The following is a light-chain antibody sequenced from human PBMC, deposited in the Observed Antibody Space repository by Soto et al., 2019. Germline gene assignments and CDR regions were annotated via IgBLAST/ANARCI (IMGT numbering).Light chain of an antibody. V-gene: IGLV2-14*03. CDR2: DVS. CDR3: SSYTTSSTYV. CDR1: SSDVGGYSY. J-gene: IGLJ1*01. Sequence: QSALTQPASVSGSPGQSITISCTGTSSDVGGYSYISWYQHNPGRAPKLMIYDVSNRPSGVSDRFSGSKSGNTASLTISRLQAEDEADYYCSSYTTSSTYVFGSVTKLTVL.